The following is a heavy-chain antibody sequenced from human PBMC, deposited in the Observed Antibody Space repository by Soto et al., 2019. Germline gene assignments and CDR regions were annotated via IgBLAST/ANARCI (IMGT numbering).Heavy chain of an antibody. J-gene: IGHJ4*02. CDR1: GYTFTSYG. CDR2: ISAYNGNT. Sequence: QVQLVQSGAEVKKPGASVKVSCKASGYTFTSYGISWVRQAPGQGLEWMGWISAYNGNTNYAQKLQGRVTMTTDTTKSTAYRELRSRRSDDTAVDYCARVAARPTVIGNYWGQGTLVTVSS. D-gene: IGHD6-6*01. V-gene: IGHV1-18*01. CDR3: ARVAARPTVIGNY.